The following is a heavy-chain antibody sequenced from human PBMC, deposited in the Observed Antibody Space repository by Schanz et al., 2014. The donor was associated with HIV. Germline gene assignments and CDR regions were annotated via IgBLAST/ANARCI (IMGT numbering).Heavy chain of an antibody. Sequence: QVQLQESGPGLVKPSQTLSLTCTVSGGSISGGGFQWSWIRQHPGKGLEWIGYIYYSGSTYYNPSLKSRVTMSVDTSENHFSLKLSSATVADTAVYYCARGEGYYYDSSGFPLASGMDVWGQGTTVTVSS. V-gene: IGHV4-31*03. CDR1: GGSISGGGFQ. CDR2: IYYSGST. D-gene: IGHD3-22*01. CDR3: ARGEGYYYDSSGFPLASGMDV. J-gene: IGHJ6*02.